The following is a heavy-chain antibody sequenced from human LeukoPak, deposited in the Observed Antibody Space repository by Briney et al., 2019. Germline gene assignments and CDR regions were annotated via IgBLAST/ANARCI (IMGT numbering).Heavy chain of an antibody. J-gene: IGHJ6*03. CDR1: GGSISSSSYY. CDR2: IYYSGST. D-gene: IGHD2-15*01. CDR3: ARGGSRISYYYYMDV. Sequence: SETLSLTCTVSGGSISSSSYYWGWIRQPPGKGLEWIGSIYYSGSTYYNPSLKSRVTISVDTSKNQFSLKLSSATAADTAVYYCARGGSRISYYYYMDVWGKGTTVTVSS. V-gene: IGHV4-39*01.